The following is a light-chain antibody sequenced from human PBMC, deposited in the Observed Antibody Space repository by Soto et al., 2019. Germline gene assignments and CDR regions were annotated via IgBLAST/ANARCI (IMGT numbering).Light chain of an antibody. CDR3: AAWDDTLNGYV. J-gene: IGLJ1*01. V-gene: IGLV1-44*01. CDR1: SSNIGSNT. CDR2: SNN. Sequence: QSVLTQPPSASGTPGQRVTISCSGSSSNIGSNTVNWYQHLPGTGPKPLISSNNQRPSGVPDRFSGSKSGTSASLAVSGLQSEDEAEYFCAAWDDTLNGYVFGTGTKLTVL.